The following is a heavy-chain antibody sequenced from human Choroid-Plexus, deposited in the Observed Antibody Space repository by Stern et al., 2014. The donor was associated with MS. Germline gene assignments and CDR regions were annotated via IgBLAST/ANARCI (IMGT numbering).Heavy chain of an antibody. D-gene: IGHD2/OR15-2a*01. CDR2: VSYDGSNK. Sequence: LVESGGGVVQPGRPLRLSCVASGFTFGSCAMHWVRQAPGKWLEWVAGVSYDGSNKYYADSVKGRFTISRDNSQNTLYMQMSSLRPEDTAVYYCAKDRHYLTYFFDHWGQGSLVTVSS. V-gene: IGHV3-30*18. CDR3: AKDRHYLTYFFDH. J-gene: IGHJ5*02. CDR1: GFTFGSCA.